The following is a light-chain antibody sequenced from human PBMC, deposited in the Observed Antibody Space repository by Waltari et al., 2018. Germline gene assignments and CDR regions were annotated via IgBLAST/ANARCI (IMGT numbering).Light chain of an antibody. CDR2: GAS. V-gene: IGKV3-20*01. CDR3: QQFGSSVT. Sequence: EIVLTQSPGTLSLSPGEGATLSGRASQSVSSNHLAWYQQNPGQAPRLVIYGASRRAPGIPDRFSGGGSGTDFTLTISRLEPEDFAVYYCQQFGSSVTFGGGTKVEIK. J-gene: IGKJ4*01. CDR1: QSVSSNH.